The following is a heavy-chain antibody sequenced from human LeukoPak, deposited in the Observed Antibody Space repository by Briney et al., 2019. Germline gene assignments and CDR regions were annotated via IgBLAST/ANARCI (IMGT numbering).Heavy chain of an antibody. CDR2: IYTSGST. Sequence: SETLSLTCTVSGGSISSYYWSWIRQPAGKGLEWIGRIYTSGSTNYNPSLKSRVTMSVDTSKNQFSLKLSSVTAADTAVYYCARDGCSSTSCYTPYYFDYWGQGTLATVSS. CDR1: GGSISSYY. V-gene: IGHV4-4*07. J-gene: IGHJ4*02. CDR3: ARDGCSSTSCYTPYYFDY. D-gene: IGHD2-2*02.